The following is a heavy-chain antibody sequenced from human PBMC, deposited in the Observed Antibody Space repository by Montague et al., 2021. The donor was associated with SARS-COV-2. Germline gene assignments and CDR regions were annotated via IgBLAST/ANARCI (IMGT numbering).Heavy chain of an antibody. CDR2: IYYSGST. Sequence: SETLSLTCTVSGGSISSSSYYRGWIRQPPGKGLEWIRSIYYSGSTYYXXXVKSRVTISVDTSRNQFSLKLSSVTAADTTVYYCARVISRQNNIVVVGLYYCDYWGQGTLVTVSS. D-gene: IGHD2-15*01. V-gene: IGHV4-39*07. CDR3: ARVISRQNNIVVVGLYYCDY. J-gene: IGHJ4*02. CDR1: GGSISSSSYY.